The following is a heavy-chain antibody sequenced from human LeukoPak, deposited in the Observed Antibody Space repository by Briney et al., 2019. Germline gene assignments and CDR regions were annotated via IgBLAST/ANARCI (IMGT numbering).Heavy chain of an antibody. J-gene: IGHJ4*02. V-gene: IGHV1-18*01. CDR3: ARAVLRYFDWLLGGFDY. CDR2: ISAYNGNT. D-gene: IGHD3-9*01. CDR1: GYTFTSYG. Sequence: ASVKVSCKASGYTFTSYGISWVRQAPGQGLEWMGWISAYNGNTNYAQKLQGRVTMTTDTSTSTAYMELRSLRSDDTAVYYCARAVLRYFDWLLGGFDYWGQGTLVTVSS.